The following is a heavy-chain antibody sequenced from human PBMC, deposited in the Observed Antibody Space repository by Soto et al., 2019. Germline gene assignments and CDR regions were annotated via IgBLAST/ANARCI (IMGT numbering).Heavy chain of an antibody. D-gene: IGHD6-13*01. Sequence: GASVKVSCKASGYSFTNNGISWVRQAPGQGLEWMGWISAYNGNTNYVEKFQGRVTMTTDTSTSTASMELRSLRSDDTAVYYCARVSYSGNWFVHSVAGPNCFDPWGQGTLVTVSS. CDR1: GYSFTNNG. CDR3: ARVSYSGNWFVHSVAGPNCFDP. V-gene: IGHV1-18*01. CDR2: ISAYNGNT. J-gene: IGHJ5*02.